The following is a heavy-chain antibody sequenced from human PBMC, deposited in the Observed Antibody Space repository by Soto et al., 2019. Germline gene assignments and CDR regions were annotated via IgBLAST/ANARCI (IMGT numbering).Heavy chain of an antibody. J-gene: IGHJ4*02. Sequence: SPTLSLTCAISGDSVSSNSAAWNWIRQSPSRGLEWLGRTYYRSKWYNDYAVSVKSRITINPDTSKNQFSLQLNSVTPEDTAVYYCARDLSGRYYDSSGYTIDYWGQGTLVTVSS. CDR3: ARDLSGRYYDSSGYTIDY. CDR2: TYYRSKWYN. D-gene: IGHD3-22*01. V-gene: IGHV6-1*01. CDR1: GDSVSSNSAA.